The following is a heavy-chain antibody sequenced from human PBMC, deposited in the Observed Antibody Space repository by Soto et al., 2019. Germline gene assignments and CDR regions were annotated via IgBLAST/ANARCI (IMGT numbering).Heavy chain of an antibody. CDR3: ARETSGYYLGGYFDY. D-gene: IGHD3-9*01. Sequence: GGSLRLSCAASGFTFSSYAMHWVRQAPGKGLEWVAVISYDGSNKYYADSVKGRFTISRDNSKNTLYLQMNSLRAEDTAVYYCARETSGYYLGGYFDYWGQGTLVTVSS. CDR1: GFTFSSYA. CDR2: ISYDGSNK. V-gene: IGHV3-30-3*01. J-gene: IGHJ4*02.